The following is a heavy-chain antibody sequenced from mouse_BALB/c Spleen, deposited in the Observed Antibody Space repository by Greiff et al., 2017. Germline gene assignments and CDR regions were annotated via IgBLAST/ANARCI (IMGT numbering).Heavy chain of an antibody. J-gene: IGHJ2*01. D-gene: IGHD1-1*01. Sequence: EVKLMESGGGLVQPKGSLKLSCAASGFTFNTYAMNWVRQAPGKGLEWVARIRSKSNNYATYYADSVKDRFTISRDDSQSMLYLQMNNLKTEDTAMYYCVRQGYGSSYGGHFDYWGQGTTLTVSS. CDR1: GFTFNTYA. V-gene: IGHV10-1*02. CDR2: IRSKSNNYAT. CDR3: VRQGYGSSYGGHFDY.